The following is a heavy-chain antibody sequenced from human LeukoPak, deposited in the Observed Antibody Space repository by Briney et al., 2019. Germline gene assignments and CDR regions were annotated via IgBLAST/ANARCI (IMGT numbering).Heavy chain of an antibody. J-gene: IGHJ6*03. CDR2: ISSSSSYI. Sequence: GGSLRLSCAASGFTFSSYSMNWVRQAPGKGLEWVSSISSSSSYIYYADSVKGRCTISRDNAKNTLYLQMNGLRAEDTAVYYCARGDRVGNHNYYYMDVWGKGTTVTISS. V-gene: IGHV3-21*01. D-gene: IGHD4-23*01. CDR1: GFTFSSYS. CDR3: ARGDRVGNHNYYYMDV.